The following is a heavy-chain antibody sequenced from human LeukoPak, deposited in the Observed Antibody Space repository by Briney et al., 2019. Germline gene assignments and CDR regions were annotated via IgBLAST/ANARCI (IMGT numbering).Heavy chain of an antibody. V-gene: IGHV4-39*07. CDR3: ARGSPVIVGATGAFDI. J-gene: IGHJ3*02. D-gene: IGHD1-26*01. Sequence: SETLSLTCTVSGGSISSSSYYWGWIRQPPGKGLEWIGSIYYSGSTYYNPSLKSRVTISVDTSKNQFSLKLSSVTAADTAVYYCARGSPVIVGATGAFDIWGQGTMVTVSS. CDR2: IYYSGST. CDR1: GGSISSSSYY.